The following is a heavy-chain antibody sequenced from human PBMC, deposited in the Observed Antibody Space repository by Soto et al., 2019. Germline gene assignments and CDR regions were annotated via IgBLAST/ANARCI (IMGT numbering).Heavy chain of an antibody. V-gene: IGHV5-10-1*01. Sequence: GESHKISCQGSGYSCISYWISWVRQIPGKGLEWMGRIDPSDSYTNYSPSFQGHVTISADKSISTAYLQWSSLKASDTAMYYCARLNYDRLYGMDVWGQGTTVTVSS. D-gene: IGHD3-22*01. CDR3: ARLNYDRLYGMDV. J-gene: IGHJ6*02. CDR1: GYSCISYW. CDR2: IDPSDSYT.